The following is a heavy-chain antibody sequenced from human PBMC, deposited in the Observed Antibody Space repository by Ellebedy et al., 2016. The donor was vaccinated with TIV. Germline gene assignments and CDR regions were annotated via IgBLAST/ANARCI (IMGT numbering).Heavy chain of an antibody. J-gene: IGHJ4*02. Sequence: AASVKVSCKASGYTFSNYYMHWVRQAPGQGLEWMGIINPSGGSTTYAQILQGRVTMTRDTSTTTVYMELSSLRSEDTAVYYWARARSSGWLHTPDYWGQGTLVIVSS. D-gene: IGHD6-19*01. V-gene: IGHV1-46*04. CDR3: ARARSSGWLHTPDY. CDR2: INPSGGST. CDR1: GYTFSNYY.